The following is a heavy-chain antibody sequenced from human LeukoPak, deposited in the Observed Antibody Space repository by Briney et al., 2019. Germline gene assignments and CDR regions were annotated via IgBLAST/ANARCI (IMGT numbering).Heavy chain of an antibody. V-gene: IGHV4-39*07. D-gene: IGHD2-15*01. J-gene: IGHJ4*02. CDR2: IYYSGST. CDR1: GGSISSSSYY. Sequence: SETLSLTCTVSGGSISSSSYYWGWIRQPPGKGLEWIGSIYYSGSTYYNPSLKSRVTISVDTSKNQFSLKLSSVTAADTAVYYCASYPSVVVVAATPDYWGQGTLVTVSS. CDR3: ASYPSVVVVAATPDY.